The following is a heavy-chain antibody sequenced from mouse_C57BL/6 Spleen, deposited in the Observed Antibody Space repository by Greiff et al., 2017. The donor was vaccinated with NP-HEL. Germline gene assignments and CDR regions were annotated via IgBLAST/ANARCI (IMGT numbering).Heavy chain of an antibody. V-gene: IGHV1-61*01. D-gene: IGHD1-1*01. Sequence: QVQPQQPGAELVRPGSSVKLSCKASGYTFTSYWMDWVKQRPGQGLEWIGNIYPSDSETHYNQKFKDKATLTVDKSSSTAYMQLSSLTSEDSAVYYCARKVYYGSSFWYFDVWGTGTTVTVSS. CDR3: ARKVYYGSSFWYFDV. CDR1: GYTFTSYW. CDR2: IYPSDSET. J-gene: IGHJ1*03.